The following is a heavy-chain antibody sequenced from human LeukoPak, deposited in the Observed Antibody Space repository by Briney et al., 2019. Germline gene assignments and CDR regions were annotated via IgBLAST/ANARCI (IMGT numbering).Heavy chain of an antibody. D-gene: IGHD3-10*01. CDR2: IYYSGST. CDR3: AREISGYYGSGSHNKNQMFLAFDI. J-gene: IGHJ3*02. Sequence: SETLSLTCTVSGGSISSGGYYWSWIRQHPGKGLEWIGYIYYSGSTYYNPSLKSRVTISVDTSKNQFSLKLSSVTAADTAVYYCAREISGYYGSGSHNKNQMFLAFDIWGQGTMVTVSS. CDR1: GGSISSGGYY. V-gene: IGHV4-31*03.